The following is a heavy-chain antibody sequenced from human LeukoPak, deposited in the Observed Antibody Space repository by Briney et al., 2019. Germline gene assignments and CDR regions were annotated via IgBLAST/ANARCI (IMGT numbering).Heavy chain of an antibody. V-gene: IGHV4-38-2*02. CDR3: AKEYYNIWTGFSDY. CDR2: IYHSGST. Sequence: SETLPLTCTVSGYSISSGYYWGWIRQPPGKGLEWIGSIYHSGSTYYNASLKSRVTISVDTSKNQFSLKLSSVTAADTAVYYCAKEYYNIWTGFSDYWGRGTRVTVSA. CDR1: GYSISSGYY. D-gene: IGHD3-9*01. J-gene: IGHJ4*02.